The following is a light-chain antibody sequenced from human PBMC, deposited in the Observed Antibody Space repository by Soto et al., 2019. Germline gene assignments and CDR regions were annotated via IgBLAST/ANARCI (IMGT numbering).Light chain of an antibody. CDR3: AAWDDSLFYV. Sequence: QSVLTQPPSASGTPGQRVTISCSGSNSNIGTNSVNWYQQLPGTAPKLLIYDDNQRPSGVPDRFSASKTGTSASLAISGLQSEDVAEYSCAAWDDSLFYVFGSGTKLTVL. CDR2: DDN. J-gene: IGLJ1*01. CDR1: NSNIGTNS. V-gene: IGLV1-44*01.